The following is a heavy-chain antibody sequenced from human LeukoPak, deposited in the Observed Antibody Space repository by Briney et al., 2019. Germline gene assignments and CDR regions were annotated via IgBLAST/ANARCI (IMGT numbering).Heavy chain of an antibody. J-gene: IGHJ4*02. CDR3: ARQGAYYYDSSGYYLDY. CDR1: GYSFTSYW. V-gene: IGHV5-51*01. CDR2: IYPGDSDT. D-gene: IGHD3-22*01. Sequence: GASLKISCKGSGYSFTSYWIGWVRQMPGKGLEWMGIIYPGDSDTRYSPSFQGQVTISADKSISTAYLQWSSLKASDTAMYYCARQGAYYYDSSGYYLDYWGQGTLVTVSS.